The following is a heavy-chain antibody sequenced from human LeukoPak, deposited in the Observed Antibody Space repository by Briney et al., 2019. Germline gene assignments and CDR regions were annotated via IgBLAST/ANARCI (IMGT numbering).Heavy chain of an antibody. CDR2: ISSSSSTI. J-gene: IGHJ3*02. Sequence: TGGSLRLSCAASGFTLSSYSMNWVRQAPGKGLGGVSYISSSSSTIYYADSVKGRFTISRDNAKNSLYLQMNSLRDEDTAVYYCARPTGDKSAFDIWGQGTMVTVSS. CDR3: ARPTGDKSAFDI. D-gene: IGHD7-27*01. CDR1: GFTLSSYS. V-gene: IGHV3-48*02.